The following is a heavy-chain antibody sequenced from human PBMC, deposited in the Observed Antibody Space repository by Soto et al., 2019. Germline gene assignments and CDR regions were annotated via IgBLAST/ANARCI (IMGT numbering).Heavy chain of an antibody. CDR2: IYYSGST. CDR3: AASYLGEYFQH. J-gene: IGHJ1*01. Sequence: SETLSLTCTVSGGSISSGGYYWSWIRQHPGKGLEWIGYIYYSGSTYYNPSLKSRVTISVDTSKNQFSLKLSSVTAADTAVYYCAASYLGEYFQHWGQGTLVTVSS. V-gene: IGHV4-31*03. CDR1: GGSISSGGYY.